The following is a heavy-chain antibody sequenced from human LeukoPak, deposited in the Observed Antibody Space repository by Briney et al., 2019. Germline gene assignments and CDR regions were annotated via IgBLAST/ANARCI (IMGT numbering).Heavy chain of an antibody. Sequence: GGSLRLSCAASGFTFSTYTMDWVRQAPGKGLEWVSSISSSSSNIYYADSVKGRFTISRDNAKNSLYLQINSLRVDDTAVYYCARDLKVAAAGTPAYYYGMDVWGQGTTVTVSS. CDR2: ISSSSSNI. J-gene: IGHJ6*02. CDR3: ARDLKVAAAGTPAYYYGMDV. V-gene: IGHV3-21*01. D-gene: IGHD6-13*01. CDR1: GFTFSTYT.